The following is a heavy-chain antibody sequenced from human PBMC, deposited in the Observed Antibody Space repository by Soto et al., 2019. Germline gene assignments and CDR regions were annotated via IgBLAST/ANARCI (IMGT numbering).Heavy chain of an antibody. CDR1: GGSFSGYY. J-gene: IGHJ3*02. CDR2: INHSGST. Sequence: SETLSLTCAVYGGSFSGYYWSWIRQPPGKGLEWIGEINHSGSTNYNPPLKSRVTISVDTSKNQFSLKLSSVTAADTAVYYCARVMEGQKGKAFDIWGQGTMVTVSS. D-gene: IGHD1-1*01. CDR3: ARVMEGQKGKAFDI. V-gene: IGHV4-34*01.